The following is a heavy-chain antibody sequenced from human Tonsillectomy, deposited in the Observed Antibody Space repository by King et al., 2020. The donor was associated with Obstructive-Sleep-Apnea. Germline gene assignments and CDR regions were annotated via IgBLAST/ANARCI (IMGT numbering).Heavy chain of an antibody. Sequence: VQLVESGGGLVKPGGSLRLSCAASGFTFSDYYMSWIRQAPGKGLEGDSYISSSGSTIYYADSVKGRFTISRDNAKNALYLQMNSLRAEDTAVYYCARDSLAVALSKYYFDYWGQGTLVTVSS. D-gene: IGHD6-19*01. CDR1: GFTFSDYY. J-gene: IGHJ4*02. CDR3: ARDSLAVALSKYYFDY. CDR2: ISSSGSTI. V-gene: IGHV3-11*01.